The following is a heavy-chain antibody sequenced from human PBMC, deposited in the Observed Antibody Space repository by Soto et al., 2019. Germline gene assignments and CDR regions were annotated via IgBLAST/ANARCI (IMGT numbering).Heavy chain of an antibody. Sequence: QVQLQQWGAGLLQPSETLSLSCAVDGASFSSYYWTWIRQPPGKGLEWIGEINHRGSTNYNPSLKSRVTMSVDTYKNQFSLNLNSVTAADTAVYFCARGMTPSGRGNNWFDPWGQGMLVTVSS. CDR3: ARGMTPSGRGNNWFDP. CDR1: GASFSSYY. J-gene: IGHJ5*02. CDR2: INHRGST. V-gene: IGHV4-34*01.